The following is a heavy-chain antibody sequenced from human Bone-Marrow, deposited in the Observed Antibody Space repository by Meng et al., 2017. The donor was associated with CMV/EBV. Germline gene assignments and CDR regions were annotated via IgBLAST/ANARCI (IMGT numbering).Heavy chain of an antibody. CDR2: MNPNSGNT. J-gene: IGHJ4*02. V-gene: IGHV1-8*03. D-gene: IGHD3-3*01. Sequence: ASVKVSCKASGYTFTSYDINWVRQATGQGLEWMGWMNPNSGNTGYAQKFQGRVTITRNTSISTAYMELSSLRSEDTAVYYCAVETQTIFGVVSDYWGQGTLVTVSS. CDR1: GYTFTSYD. CDR3: AVETQTIFGVVSDY.